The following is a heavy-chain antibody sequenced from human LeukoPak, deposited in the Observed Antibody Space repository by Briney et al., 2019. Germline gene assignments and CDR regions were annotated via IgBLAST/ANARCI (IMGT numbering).Heavy chain of an antibody. D-gene: IGHD2-8*02. J-gene: IGHJ3*02. CDR3: ARALAGYYSGFDI. CDR2: ICDSGST. V-gene: IGHV4-59*01. Sequence: SETLSLTCTVSGGSISRYYWSWIRQPPGKGLEWIGYICDSGSTNYNPSLKSRVTISVDTSKNQFSLKLTSVTAADTAMYYCARALAGYYSGFDIWGQGTVVTVSS. CDR1: GGSISRYY.